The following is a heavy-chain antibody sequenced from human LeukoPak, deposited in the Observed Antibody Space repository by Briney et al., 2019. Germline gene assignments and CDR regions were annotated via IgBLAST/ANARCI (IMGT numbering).Heavy chain of an antibody. V-gene: IGHV4-34*01. CDR2: INHSGST. Sequence: KPSETLSLTCAVYGGSFSGYYWSWIRQPPGKGLERIGEINHSGSTNYNPSLKSRVTISVDTSKNQFSLKLSSVTAADTAVYYCARVRIQLWLRYGMDVRGKGTTVTVSS. J-gene: IGHJ6*04. CDR1: GGSFSGYY. CDR3: ARVRIQLWLRYGMDV. D-gene: IGHD5-18*01.